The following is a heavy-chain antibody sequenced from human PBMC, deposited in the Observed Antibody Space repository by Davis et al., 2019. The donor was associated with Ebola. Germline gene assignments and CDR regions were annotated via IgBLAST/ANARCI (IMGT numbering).Heavy chain of an antibody. CDR2: IYYSGST. V-gene: IGHV4-59*06. CDR3: ATGYCSGGSCYSNDY. D-gene: IGHD2-15*01. J-gene: IGHJ4*02. Sequence: PSETLSLTCTVSGGSISGYYWSWIRQHPGKGLEWIGYIYYSGSTYYNPSLKSRVTISVDTSKNQFSLKLSSVTAADTAVYYCATGYCSGGSCYSNDYWGQGTLVTVSS. CDR1: GGSISGYY.